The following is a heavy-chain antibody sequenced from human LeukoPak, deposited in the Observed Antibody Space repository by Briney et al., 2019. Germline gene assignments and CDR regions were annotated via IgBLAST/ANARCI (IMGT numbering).Heavy chain of an antibody. V-gene: IGHV3-23*01. J-gene: IGHJ6*02. Sequence: PGGSLRLSCAASGFTFSSYAMSWVRRATGKGVEWVSDISGSGGSIYYADCVRGMVTIYRENSKNTLYLQMNSLRAADTAVHYCAKPQGDIVVVPAALEHYYGMDVWGQGTTVTVSS. CDR3: AKPQGDIVVVPAALEHYYGMDV. CDR1: GFTFSSYA. CDR2: ISGSGGSI. D-gene: IGHD2-2*01.